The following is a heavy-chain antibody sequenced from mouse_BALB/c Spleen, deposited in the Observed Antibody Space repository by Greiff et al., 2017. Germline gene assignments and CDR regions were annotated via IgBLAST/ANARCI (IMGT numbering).Heavy chain of an antibody. D-gene: IGHD1-1*01. Sequence: VQLQQSGPELVRPGVSVKISCKGSSYTFTDYAMHWVKQSHAKSLEWIGVISTYYGNTNYNQKFKGKATMTVDKSSSTAYMELARLTSEDSAVYYCARGGIYYCGSSYWYFDVWGAGTTVTVSS. V-gene: IGHV1-67*01. CDR1: SYTFTDYA. CDR3: ARGGIYYCGSSYWYFDV. CDR2: ISTYYGNT. J-gene: IGHJ1*01.